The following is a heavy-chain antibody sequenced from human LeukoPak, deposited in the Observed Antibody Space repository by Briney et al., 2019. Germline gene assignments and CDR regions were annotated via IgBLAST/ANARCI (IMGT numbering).Heavy chain of an antibody. CDR2: IYYSGST. V-gene: IGHV4-59*01. D-gene: IGHD3-3*01. CDR3: AKDGRESRITIFGVVNDAFDI. J-gene: IGHJ3*02. Sequence: KPSETLSLTCTVSGGSISSYYWSWIRQPPGKGLEWIGYIYYSGSTNYNPSLKSRVTISVDTSKNQFSLKLSSVTAADTAVYYCAKDGRESRITIFGVVNDAFDIWGQGTMVTVSS. CDR1: GGSISSYY.